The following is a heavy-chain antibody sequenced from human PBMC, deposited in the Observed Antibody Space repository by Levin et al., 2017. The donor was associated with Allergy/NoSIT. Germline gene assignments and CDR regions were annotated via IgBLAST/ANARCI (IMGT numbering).Heavy chain of an antibody. D-gene: IGHD2-15*01. CDR3: AKIDSHSGYGMNV. CDR1: GYSFISYW. J-gene: IGHJ6*02. CDR2: VYPADSDA. V-gene: IGHV5-51*01. Sequence: PGESLKISCQGSGYSFISYWIAWVRQMPGKGLEWMGSVYPADSDATYNPSFLGQVSISVDKSLRTAYLQWIRLKPSDTAMYYCAKIDSHSGYGMNVWGQGTTVTVSS.